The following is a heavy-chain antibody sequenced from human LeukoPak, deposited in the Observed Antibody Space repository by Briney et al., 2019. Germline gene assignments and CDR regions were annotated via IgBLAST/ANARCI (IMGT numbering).Heavy chain of an antibody. V-gene: IGHV4-34*01. CDR2: INHSGST. J-gene: IGHJ4*02. D-gene: IGHD3-10*01. CDR1: GGSFSGYY. Sequence: SETLSLTCAVYGGSFSGYYWSWIRQPPGKGLEWIGEINHSGSTNYNPSLKSRVAISVDTSKNQFSLKLSSVTAADTAVYYCARGPFDGSGSSYKPRNFDYWGQGTLVTVSS. CDR3: ARGPFDGSGSSYKPRNFDY.